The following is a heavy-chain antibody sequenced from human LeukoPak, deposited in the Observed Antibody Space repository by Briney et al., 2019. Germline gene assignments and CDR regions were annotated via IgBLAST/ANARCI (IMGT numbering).Heavy chain of an antibody. J-gene: IGHJ6*04. CDR2: IYHSGST. CDR1: GGSISSGGYS. Sequence: SQTLSLTCAVSGGSISSGGYSWSWIRQPPGKGLEWIGYIYHSGSTYYNLSLKSRVTISVDRSKNQFSLKLSSVTAADTAVYYCARGLHSTSRSLDVWGKGTTVTVSS. V-gene: IGHV4-30-2*01. D-gene: IGHD5/OR15-5a*01. CDR3: ARGLHSTSRSLDV.